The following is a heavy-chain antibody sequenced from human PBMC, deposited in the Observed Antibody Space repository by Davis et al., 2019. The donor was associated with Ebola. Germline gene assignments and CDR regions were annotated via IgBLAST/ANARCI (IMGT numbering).Heavy chain of an antibody. D-gene: IGHD1-26*01. J-gene: IGHJ4*02. CDR3: ARGGAIVGATD. Sequence: GESLKISCAASGFTFSSYWMHWVRQAPGKGLVWVSRINSDGSSTSYADSVKGRFTISRDNAKNTLYLQMNRLSVDDTAVYYCARGGAIVGATDWGQGTLVTVSS. CDR2: INSDGSST. CDR1: GFTFSSYW. V-gene: IGHV3-74*01.